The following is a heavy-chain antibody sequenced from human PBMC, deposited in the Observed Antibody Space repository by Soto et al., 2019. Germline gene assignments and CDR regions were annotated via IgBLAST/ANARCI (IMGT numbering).Heavy chain of an antibody. V-gene: IGHV5-51*01. CDR1: GYSFTSYW. CDR2: IYPGDSDT. J-gene: IGHJ4*02. Sequence: GESLKISCKGSGYSFTSYWIGWVRQMPGKGLEWIGIIYPGDSDTRYSPSFQGQVTVSADKSITTAYLQWSSLKASDTAMYYCARHMRQQPYDYWGQGTLVTVSS. D-gene: IGHD6-13*01. CDR3: ARHMRQQPYDY.